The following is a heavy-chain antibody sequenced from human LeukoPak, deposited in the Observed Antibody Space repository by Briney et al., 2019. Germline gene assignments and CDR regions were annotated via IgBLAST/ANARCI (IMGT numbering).Heavy chain of an antibody. J-gene: IGHJ4*02. Sequence: PSETLSLTCTVSGGSISSYYWSWIRQPPGKGLEWIGYIYYSGSTNYNPSLKSRVTISVDTSKNQFSLKLSSVTAADTAVYCCASNGGPRGPYYWGQGTLVTVSS. CDR1: GGSISSYY. D-gene: IGHD2-8*01. CDR3: ASNGGPRGPYY. V-gene: IGHV4-59*08. CDR2: IYYSGST.